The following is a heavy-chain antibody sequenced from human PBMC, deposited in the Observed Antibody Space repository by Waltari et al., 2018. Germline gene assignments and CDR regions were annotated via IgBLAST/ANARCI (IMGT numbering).Heavy chain of an antibody. CDR2: ISWNSGSI. CDR3: AKDMFPDYGDYPPAPLMDV. CDR1: GFTFDDYA. J-gene: IGHJ6*03. D-gene: IGHD4-17*01. V-gene: IGHV3-9*01. Sequence: EVQLVESGGGLVQPGRSLRLSCAASGFTFDDYAMHWVRQAPGKGLEWVSGISWNSGSIGYADSAKGRFTISRDNAKNSLYLQMNSLRAEDTALYYCAKDMFPDYGDYPPAPLMDVWGKGTTVTVSS.